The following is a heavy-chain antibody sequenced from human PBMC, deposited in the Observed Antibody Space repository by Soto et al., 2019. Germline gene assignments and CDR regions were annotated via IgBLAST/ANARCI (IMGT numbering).Heavy chain of an antibody. CDR3: ARHHRHSSSSNFDY. D-gene: IGHD6-6*01. J-gene: IGHJ4*02. CDR2: ISSSSIYT. CDR1: GFTFSDYY. Sequence: GGSLRLSCAASGFTFSDYYMSWIRQAPGKGLEWVSYISSSSIYTSYADSVKGRFTVSRDNAKNSLYLQMNSLRAEDTAVYYCARHHRHSSSSNFDYWGQGTLVTVSS. V-gene: IGHV3-11*06.